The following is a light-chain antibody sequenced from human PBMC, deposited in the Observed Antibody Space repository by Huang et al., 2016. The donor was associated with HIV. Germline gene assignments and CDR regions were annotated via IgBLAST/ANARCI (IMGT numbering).Light chain of an antibody. V-gene: IGKV1-9*01. CDR3: QQFSSYSPLT. J-gene: IGKJ4*01. Sequence: IHLTQSPSSLSASVGDRVTITCRASQGISNSLVWYQQKPGRAPQRLIYAASTLQSGVTSRFSGSESGTDFTLTISSLQPEDSATYYCQQFSSYSPLTFGGGTKVEIK. CDR1: QGISNS. CDR2: AAS.